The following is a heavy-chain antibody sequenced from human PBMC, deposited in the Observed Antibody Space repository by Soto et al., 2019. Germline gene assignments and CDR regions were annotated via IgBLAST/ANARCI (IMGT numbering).Heavy chain of an antibody. D-gene: IGHD6-13*01. Sequence: SETLSLTCTVSGGSISSGDYYWSWIRQPPGKGLEWIGYIYYSGSTYYNPSLKSRVTISVDTSKNQFSLKLSSVTAADTAVYYCARAGGIAAAGTSYWGQGTPVTSPQ. V-gene: IGHV4-30-4*01. CDR3: ARAGGIAAAGTSY. J-gene: IGHJ4*02. CDR2: IYYSGST. CDR1: GGSISSGDYY.